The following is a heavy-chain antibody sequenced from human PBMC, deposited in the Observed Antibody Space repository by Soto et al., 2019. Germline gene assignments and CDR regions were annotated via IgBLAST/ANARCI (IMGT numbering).Heavy chain of an antibody. Sequence: QVQLVQSGAEVKKPGASVKVSCKASGYTFTSYYMHWVRQAPGQGLEWMGIINPSGGSTSYAQKFQGRVTMTRDTSTGTVYMELSSLRSEDTAVYYCARGNIVLVPAARGWFDPWGQGTLVTVSS. J-gene: IGHJ5*02. CDR3: ARGNIVLVPAARGWFDP. V-gene: IGHV1-46*01. CDR2: INPSGGST. CDR1: GYTFTSYY. D-gene: IGHD2-2*01.